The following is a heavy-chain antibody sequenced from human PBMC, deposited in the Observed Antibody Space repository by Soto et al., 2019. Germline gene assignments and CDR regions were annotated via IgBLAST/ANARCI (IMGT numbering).Heavy chain of an antibody. Sequence: QVQLVQSGAEVKKPGSSVKVSCKASGGTFSSYAISWVRQAPGQGLEWMGGIIPIFGTANYAQKFQGRVTITADESTSPAYMELSSLRSEDTAVYYCARGYCTNGVCPGSYSGCYWGDAFDIWGQGTMVTVSS. CDR1: GGTFSSYA. CDR2: IIPIFGTA. J-gene: IGHJ3*02. V-gene: IGHV1-69*01. CDR3: ARGYCTNGVCPGSYSGCYWGDAFDI. D-gene: IGHD2-8*01.